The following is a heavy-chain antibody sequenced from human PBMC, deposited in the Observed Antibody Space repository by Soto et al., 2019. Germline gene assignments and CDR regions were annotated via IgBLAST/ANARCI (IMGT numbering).Heavy chain of an antibody. V-gene: IGHV4-59*01. CDR3: ARGSCSSASCYTGDY. CDR1: NASISSYY. D-gene: IGHD2-2*02. Sequence: SETLSLTCTVSNASISSYYWSWIRQPPGKGLEWIGYIYFTGSTNYNPSLKSRVTISVDTSKNHFSLKLSSVTAGDTAVYYCARGSCSSASCYTGDYWGQGTLVTVSS. J-gene: IGHJ4*02. CDR2: IYFTGST.